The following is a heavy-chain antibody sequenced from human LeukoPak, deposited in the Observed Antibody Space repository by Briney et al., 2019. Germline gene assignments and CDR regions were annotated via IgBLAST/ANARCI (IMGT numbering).Heavy chain of an antibody. CDR2: ISSSSSYI. CDR1: GFTFSSYS. Sequence: GGSLRLSCAASGFTFSSYSMNWVRQAPGKGLEWVSSISSSSSYIYYADSVKGRFTISRDNAKNSLYLQMNSLRAEDTAVYYCAREGIAVAGVDYWGQGTLVTVSS. J-gene: IGHJ4*02. CDR3: AREGIAVAGVDY. V-gene: IGHV3-21*01. D-gene: IGHD6-19*01.